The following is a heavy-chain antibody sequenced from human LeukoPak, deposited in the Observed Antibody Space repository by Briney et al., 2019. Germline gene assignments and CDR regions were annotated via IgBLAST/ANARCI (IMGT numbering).Heavy chain of an antibody. CDR1: GVTFRNYG. V-gene: IGHV3-30*03. CDR3: TTKVMRGNLGDDYDD. D-gene: IGHD5-12*01. Sequence: GGSLRLSCSVSGVTFRNYGMHWVRQAPGKGLEWVALISSDGIDRLYGASVKGRFTISRDDSKSTLYLQMNSLTAEDTAVYYCTTKVMRGNLGDDYDDWGQGTLVTVSS. J-gene: IGHJ4*02. CDR2: ISSDGIDR.